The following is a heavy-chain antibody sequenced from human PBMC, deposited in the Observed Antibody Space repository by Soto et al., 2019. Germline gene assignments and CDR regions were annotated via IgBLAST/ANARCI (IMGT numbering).Heavy chain of an antibody. D-gene: IGHD1-7*01. CDR1: GGTFSSYA. CDR3: ASPTGTNYYYYGMDV. J-gene: IGHJ6*02. Sequence: QVQLVQAGGEVKKPGSSVKVSCKASGGTFSSYALSGVGQAPGQGLEGMGGIIPIFGTANYAQKFQGRVTITADESTSTAYMELSSLRSEDTAVYYCASPTGTNYYYYGMDVWGQGTTVTVSS. V-gene: IGHV1-69*12. CDR2: IIPIFGTA.